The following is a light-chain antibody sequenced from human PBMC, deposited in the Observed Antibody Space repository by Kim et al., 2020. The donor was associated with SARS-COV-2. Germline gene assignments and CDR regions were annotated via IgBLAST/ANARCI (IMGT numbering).Light chain of an antibody. J-gene: IGKJ4*01. CDR1: QCISSY. Sequence: IQLNQSPSSLSASVRDRVTITCLASQCISSYLAWYQQQPGKAPKLLIYAASTLQSGVPSRFSGSGSGTDFTLTLSSLQPEDFATYDCQQGSTIGGGTKV. V-gene: IGKV1-9*01. CDR2: AAS. CDR3: QQGST.